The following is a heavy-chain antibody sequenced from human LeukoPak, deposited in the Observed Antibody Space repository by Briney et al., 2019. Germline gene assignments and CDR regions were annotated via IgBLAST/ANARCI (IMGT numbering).Heavy chain of an antibody. CDR2: INSDGSST. CDR3: AKTKYSSSWYFDY. J-gene: IGHJ4*02. V-gene: IGHV3-74*01. CDR1: GFTFSSYW. Sequence: GGSLRLSCAASGFTFSSYWMHWVRQAPGKGLVWVSRINSDGSSTSYADSVKGRFTISRDNAKNTLYLQMNSLRAEDTAVYYCAKTKYSSSWYFDYWGQGTLVTVSS. D-gene: IGHD6-13*01.